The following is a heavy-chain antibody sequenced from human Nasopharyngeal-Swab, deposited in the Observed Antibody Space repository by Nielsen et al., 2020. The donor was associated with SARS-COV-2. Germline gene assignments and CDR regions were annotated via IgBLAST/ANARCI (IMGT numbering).Heavy chain of an antibody. D-gene: IGHD3-10*01. J-gene: IGHJ4*02. CDR2: IYHSGST. CDR3: ARGKDFGEYYFDY. V-gene: IGHV4-30-2*06. CDR1: GGSISSADYS. Sequence: SETLSLTCVVSGGSISSADYSWNWIRQSPGRGLEWIGSIYHSGSTSYNPSLKSRVTISVDRSKSHFSLKMTSVTAADTAVYFCARGKDFGEYYFDYWGQGTLVTVSS.